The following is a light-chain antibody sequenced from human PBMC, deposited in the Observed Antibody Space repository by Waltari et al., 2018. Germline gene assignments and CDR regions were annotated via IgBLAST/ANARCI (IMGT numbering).Light chain of an antibody. CDR3: SAYISSSTLEL. V-gene: IGLV2-14*03. Sequence: QSALTHPASVSGSTGQSITISCTGTSSDVGGYNYVPWYQQHPGKAPKLMIFDVNNRPSGVSNRFSGSKSGNTASLTISGLQAEDEADYYCSAYISSSTLELFGGGTRLTVL. J-gene: IGLJ2*01. CDR1: SSDVGGYNY. CDR2: DVN.